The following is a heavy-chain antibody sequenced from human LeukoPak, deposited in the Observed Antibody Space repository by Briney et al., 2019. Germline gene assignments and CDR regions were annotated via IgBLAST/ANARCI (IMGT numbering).Heavy chain of an antibody. CDR3: ARVNYGPIDY. J-gene: IGHJ4*02. D-gene: IGHD4/OR15-4a*01. CDR1: GGSIISSSYY. V-gene: IGHV4-39*01. Sequence: SETLSLTCTVSGGSIISSSYYWGWIRQPPGKGLEWIGSIYYSGSTYYNPSLKSRVTISVDTSKNQFSLKLSSVTAADTAVYYCARVNYGPIDYWGQGTLVTVSS. CDR2: IYYSGST.